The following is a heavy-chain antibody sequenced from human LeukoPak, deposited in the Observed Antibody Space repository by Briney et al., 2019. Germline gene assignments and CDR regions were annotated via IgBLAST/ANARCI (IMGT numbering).Heavy chain of an antibody. CDR1: GYSFTNNG. V-gene: IGHV1-18*01. J-gene: IGHJ4*02. D-gene: IGHD2-15*01. CDR3: AKISARYCSGGSCYFDY. CDR2: ISAYNGNT. Sequence: ASVKVSCKASGYSFTNNGITWVRQAPGQGLEWMGWISAYNGNTNYAQKLQGRVTMTTDTSTSTAYMELRSLRSDDTAVYYCAKISARYCSGGSCYFDYWGQGTLVTVSS.